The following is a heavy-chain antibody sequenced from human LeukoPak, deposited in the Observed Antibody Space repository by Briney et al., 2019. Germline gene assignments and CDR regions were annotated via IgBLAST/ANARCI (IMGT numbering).Heavy chain of an antibody. CDR2: ITGGGGST. Sequence: GGSLRLSCAASGFTFDDYGMTWVRQAPGKGLEWVSTITGGGGSTYYADSVRGRFTISRDNSKNTLYLQMNSLRADDTAVYYCAKPLYSSGYNSYFDPWGQGTLATVSS. D-gene: IGHD6-19*01. J-gene: IGHJ5*02. V-gene: IGHV3-23*01. CDR1: GFTFDDYG. CDR3: AKPLYSSGYNSYFDP.